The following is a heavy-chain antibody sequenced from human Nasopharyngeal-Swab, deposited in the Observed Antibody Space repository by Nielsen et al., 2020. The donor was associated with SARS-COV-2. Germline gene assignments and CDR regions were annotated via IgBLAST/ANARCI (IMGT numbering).Heavy chain of an antibody. V-gene: IGHV1-2*06. CDR1: GYTFTGYY. D-gene: IGHD3-10*01. CDR2: INPNSGGT. Sequence: ASVKVSCKASGYTFTGYYVHWVRQAPGLGLEWMGRINPNSGGTNYALKFQDRVTMTRDTSISTAYMELSRLRSDDTAVYYCARTSQVTMVQGVTNYGMDVWGQGTTVTVSS. CDR3: ARTSQVTMVQGVTNYGMDV. J-gene: IGHJ6*02.